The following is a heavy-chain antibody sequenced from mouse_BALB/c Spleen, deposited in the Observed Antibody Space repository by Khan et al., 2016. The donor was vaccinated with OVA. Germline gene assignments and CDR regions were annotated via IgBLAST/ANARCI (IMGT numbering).Heavy chain of an antibody. D-gene: IGHD2-1*01. CDR2: IWAGGST. J-gene: IGHJ1*01. Sequence: QVQLKESGPAMVAPSQSLSITCTVSGFSLTSYGVHWVRQPPGKGLEWLGVIWAGGSTNYNSALMSRLSISKDKSKSQVFLKMNSLQTDDTAMYDCARYYGNYGWYFDVWGAGTTVTVSS. CDR3: ARYYGNYGWYFDV. CDR1: GFSLTSYG. V-gene: IGHV2-9*02.